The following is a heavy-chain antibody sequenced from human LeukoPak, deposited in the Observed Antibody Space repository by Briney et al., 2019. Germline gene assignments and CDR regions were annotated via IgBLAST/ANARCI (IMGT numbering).Heavy chain of an antibody. CDR1: GFTFSSYG. J-gene: IGHJ4*02. CDR2: ISGSGGST. CDR3: ARDHGDYGDYDYFDY. D-gene: IGHD4-17*01. V-gene: IGHV3-23*01. Sequence: PGGTLRLSCAASGFTFSSYGMSWVRQAPGKGLEWVSAISGSGGSTYYADSVKGRFTISRDNSKNTLYLQMNSLRAEDTAVYYCARDHGDYGDYDYFDYWGQGTLVTVSS.